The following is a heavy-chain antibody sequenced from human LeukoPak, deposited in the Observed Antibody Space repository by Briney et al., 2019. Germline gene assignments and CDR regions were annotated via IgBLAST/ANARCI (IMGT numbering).Heavy chain of an antibody. CDR1: GFTFSDFA. D-gene: IGHD3-22*01. Sequence: PGGSLRLSCAASGFTFSDFAMIWVRQPPGKGLEWVSSTFQGGGEIHYADSVKGRFTISRDNSKNTLYLHMNRLRAEDTAVYYCAKDPNRYDSSIYYCAYWGQGTLVTVSS. CDR3: AKDPNRYDSSIYYCAY. V-gene: IGHV3-23*01. CDR2: TFQGGGEI. J-gene: IGHJ4*02.